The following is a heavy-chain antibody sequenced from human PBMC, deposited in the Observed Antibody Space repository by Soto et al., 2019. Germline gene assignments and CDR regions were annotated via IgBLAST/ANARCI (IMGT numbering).Heavy chain of an antibody. CDR1: GGSISSGGYS. Sequence: QLQLQESGSGLVKPSQTLSLTCAVSGGSISSGGYSWSWIRQPPGKGLEWIGYIYHSGSTYYNPSLKRRVTRSVDRSKNQFALKLSAVTAADTAVYYCARDAYSNYGGDYYYGMDVWGQGTTVTVSS. V-gene: IGHV4-30-2*01. CDR2: IYHSGST. CDR3: ARDAYSNYGGDYYYGMDV. J-gene: IGHJ6*02. D-gene: IGHD4-4*01.